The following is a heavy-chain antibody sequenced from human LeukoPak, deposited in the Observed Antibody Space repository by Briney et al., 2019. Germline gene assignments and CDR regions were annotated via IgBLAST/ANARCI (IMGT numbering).Heavy chain of an antibody. D-gene: IGHD3-3*01. V-gene: IGHV1-69*13. CDR1: GGTFSSYA. J-gene: IGHJ4*02. CDR2: IIPIFGTA. Sequence: GASVKVSCKASGGTFSSYAISWVRQAPGQGLEWMGGIIPIFGTANYAQKFQGRVTITADESTSTAYMELSSLRSEDTAVYYCAREVGDLYDFWSGTNFDYWGQGTLVTVSS. CDR3: AREVGDLYDFWSGTNFDY.